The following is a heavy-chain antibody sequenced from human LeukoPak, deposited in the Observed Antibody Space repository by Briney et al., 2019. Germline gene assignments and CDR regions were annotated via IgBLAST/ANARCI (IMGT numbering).Heavy chain of an antibody. CDR3: ARHGGAFDY. CDR1: GYGFVSSW. D-gene: IGHD4-17*01. CDR2: VFPADSDT. J-gene: IGHJ4*02. Sequence: GESLKISCKGSGYGFVSSWIGWVRPMPGKDLEWMGIVFPADSDTRYSPSFQGQVTFSADKSISTAYLQWSSLKASDSAMYYCARHGGAFDYWGQGTLVTVSS. V-gene: IGHV5-51*01.